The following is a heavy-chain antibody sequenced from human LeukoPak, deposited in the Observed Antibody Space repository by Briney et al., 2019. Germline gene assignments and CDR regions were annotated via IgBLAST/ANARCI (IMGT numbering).Heavy chain of an antibody. CDR3: ARVEVGAANRQWYGMDV. CDR2: VDYRGNT. J-gene: IGHJ6*02. Sequence: SETLSLTCTISGGSISSYYWSWIRQPPGKGLEWIGYVDYRGNTNYNPSLKSRVTISIDTSKSLFSLKLNSVTAADTAVYYRARVEVGAANRQWYGMDVWGQGTTVTVSS. D-gene: IGHD2-15*01. V-gene: IGHV4-59*01. CDR1: GGSISSYY.